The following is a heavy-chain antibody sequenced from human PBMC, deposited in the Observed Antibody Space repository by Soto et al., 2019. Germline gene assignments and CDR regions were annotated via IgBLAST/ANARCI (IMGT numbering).Heavy chain of an antibody. CDR1: GFTFSSYS. CDR3: ARDSERASAVTRYDP. D-gene: IGHD4-17*01. J-gene: IGHJ5*02. Sequence: EVQLVESGGGLVKPGGSLRLSCAASGFTFSSYSMNWVRQAPGKGLEWVSSISSSSSYIYYADSVKGRFTISRDNAKNSLYLQMNSLRAEDTAVYYCARDSERASAVTRYDPWGQGTLVTVSS. CDR2: ISSSSSYI. V-gene: IGHV3-21*01.